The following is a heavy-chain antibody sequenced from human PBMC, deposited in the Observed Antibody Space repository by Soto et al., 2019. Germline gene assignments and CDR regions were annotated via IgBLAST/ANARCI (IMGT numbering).Heavy chain of an antibody. J-gene: IGHJ6*02. CDR1: GGTFSSYF. Sequence: QVQLVQSGAEVKKAGSSVKVSCKVSGGTFSSYFINWVRQAPGQGLEWVGGIIPVFGTASYAEKFQGRVTITADESTSTAYMELSRVRSDDTAGYYCARETPAAAAAYYFYGLDVCGQGTTVTVPS. V-gene: IGHV1-69*01. CDR3: ARETPAAAAAYYFYGLDV. CDR2: IIPVFGTA. D-gene: IGHD6-13*01.